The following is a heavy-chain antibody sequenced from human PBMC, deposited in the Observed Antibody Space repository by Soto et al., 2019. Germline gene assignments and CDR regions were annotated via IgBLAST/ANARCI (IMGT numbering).Heavy chain of an antibody. CDR2: IIPIFGTA. CDR3: AREGSGPYDPVVASPYFDY. V-gene: IGHV1-69*13. CDR1: GGTFSSYA. Sequence: SVKVSCKASGGTFSSYAISWVRQAPGQGLEWMGGIIPIFGTANYAQKFQGRVTITADESTSTAYMELSSLRSEYTAVYYCAREGSGPYDPVVASPYFDYWGQGTLVTVSS. D-gene: IGHD3-10*01. J-gene: IGHJ4*02.